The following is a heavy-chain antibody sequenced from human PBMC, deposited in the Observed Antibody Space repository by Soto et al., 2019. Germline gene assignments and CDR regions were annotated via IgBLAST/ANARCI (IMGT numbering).Heavy chain of an antibody. CDR2: IYWDDDK. CDR3: AHRQVYVWGSYRP. J-gene: IGHJ5*02. CDR1: GFSLSTSGVG. V-gene: IGHV2-5*02. Sequence: QITLKESGPTLVKPTQTLTLTCTFSGFSLSTSGVGVGWIRQPPGKALEWLALIYWDDDKRYSPSLKSRLTIPKHPPKNQVVLTTTNVDLGNKHTFSRAHRQVYVWGSYRPGGQEPLFTFPS. D-gene: IGHD3-16*02.